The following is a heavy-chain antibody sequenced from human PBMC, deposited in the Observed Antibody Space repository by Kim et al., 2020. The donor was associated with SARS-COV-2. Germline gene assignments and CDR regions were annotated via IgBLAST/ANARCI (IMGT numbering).Heavy chain of an antibody. CDR3: ASNGGIVAPHDY. D-gene: IGHD5-12*01. J-gene: IGHJ4*02. CDR2: A. Sequence: ATYAQKFKGRVTITADESTSTAYMELSSLRSEDTAVYYCASNGGIVAPHDYWGQGTLVTVSS. V-gene: IGHV1-69*01.